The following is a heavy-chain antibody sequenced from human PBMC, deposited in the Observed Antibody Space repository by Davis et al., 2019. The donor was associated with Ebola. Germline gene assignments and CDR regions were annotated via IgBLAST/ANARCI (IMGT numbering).Heavy chain of an antibody. CDR3: AKDRRQLVEGLFDN. D-gene: IGHD6-13*01. CDR2: TSYVETYR. V-gene: IGHV3-30*18. J-gene: IGHJ4*02. Sequence: GESLKISCVTSGFTFSRNYMSWVRQAPGKGLEWVALTSYVETYRYYADSVKGRFTISRDNSKKMVYLQMNNLRPDDTGVYYCAKDRRQLVEGLFDNWGQGTLVTVSS. CDR1: GFTFSRNY.